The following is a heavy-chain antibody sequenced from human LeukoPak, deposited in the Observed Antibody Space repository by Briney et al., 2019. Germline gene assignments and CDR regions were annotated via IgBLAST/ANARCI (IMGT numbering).Heavy chain of an antibody. CDR2: IYYSGST. V-gene: IGHV4-39*01. CDR1: GGSISSSSYS. D-gene: IGHD3-9*01. CDR3: ARHPNFVLPDY. J-gene: IGHJ4*02. Sequence: SSETLSLTCTVSGGSISSSSYSWGWVRQPPGKGLEWIGSIYYSGSTYYNPSLKSRVTISVDTSKNQFSLKLSSVTAADTAVYYCARHPNFVLPDYWGQGTLVTVSS.